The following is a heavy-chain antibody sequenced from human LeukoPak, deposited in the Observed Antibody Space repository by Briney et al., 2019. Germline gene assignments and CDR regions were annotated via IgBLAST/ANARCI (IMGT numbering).Heavy chain of an antibody. CDR1: GGSISSSSYY. V-gene: IGHV4-39*01. CDR3: ARRAYYDFWSGYSQLGFFDY. CDR2: IYYSGST. Sequence: SETLSLTCTVSGGSISSSSYYWGWIRQPPGKGLEWIGSIYYSGSTYYNPSLKSRVTISVDTSKNQFSLKLSSVTAADTAVYYCARRAYYDFWSGYSQLGFFDYWGQGTLVTVSS. D-gene: IGHD3-3*01. J-gene: IGHJ4*02.